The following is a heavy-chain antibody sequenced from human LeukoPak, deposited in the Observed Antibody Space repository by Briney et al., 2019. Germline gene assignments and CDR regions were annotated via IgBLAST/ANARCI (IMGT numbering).Heavy chain of an antibody. CDR3: AGEITMVRGKSSAYYYGMDV. J-gene: IGHJ6*04. CDR2: IYSGGST. CDR1: GFTVSSNY. Sequence: PGGSLRLSCAASGFTVSSNYMSWVRQAPGKGLEWVSVIYSGGSTYYADSVKGRFTISRDNSKNTLYLQMSSLRAEDTAVYYCAGEITMVRGKSSAYYYGMDVWGKGTTVTVSS. D-gene: IGHD3-10*01. V-gene: IGHV3-53*01.